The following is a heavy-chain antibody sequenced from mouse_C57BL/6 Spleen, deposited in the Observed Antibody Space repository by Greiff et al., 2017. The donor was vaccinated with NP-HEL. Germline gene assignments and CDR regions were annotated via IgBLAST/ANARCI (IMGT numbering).Heavy chain of an antibody. Sequence: VQLKQSGPELVKPGASVKISCKASGYSFTGYYMNWVKQSPEKSLEWIGEINPSTGGTTYNQKFKAKATLTVDKSSSTAYMQLKSLTSEDSAVYYCARYRREGFDYWGQGTTLTVSS. CDR2: INPSTGGT. J-gene: IGHJ2*01. V-gene: IGHV1-42*01. CDR1: GYSFTGYY. CDR3: ARYRREGFDY.